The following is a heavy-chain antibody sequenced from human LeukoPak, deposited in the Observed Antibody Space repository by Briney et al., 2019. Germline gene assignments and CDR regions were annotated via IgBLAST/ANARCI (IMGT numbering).Heavy chain of an antibody. CDR3: AASSPITIFGGFGMDV. CDR1: GFTFTSSA. D-gene: IGHD3-3*01. Sequence: TSVKVSCKASGFTFTSSAMQWVRQARGQRLEWIGWIVVGSGNTNYAQKFQERVTITRDMSTSTAYMELSSLRSEDTAVYYCAASSPITIFGGFGMDVWGQGTTVTVSS. V-gene: IGHV1-58*02. CDR2: IVVGSGNT. J-gene: IGHJ6*02.